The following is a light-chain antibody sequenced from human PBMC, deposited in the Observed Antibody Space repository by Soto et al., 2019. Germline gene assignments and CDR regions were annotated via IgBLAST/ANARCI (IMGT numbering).Light chain of an antibody. V-gene: IGKV3-11*01. CDR3: QQRSSWPLT. CDR2: DAS. Sequence: EIVLTQSPATLSLSPGETATLSCRASQSVSSSLAWYQQKPGQTPRLLTYDASNRATGIPPRFSGSGSGTDFTRTVSSLEPEDFAVYYCQQRSSWPLTCGGGTKVEIK. J-gene: IGKJ4*01. CDR1: QSVSSS.